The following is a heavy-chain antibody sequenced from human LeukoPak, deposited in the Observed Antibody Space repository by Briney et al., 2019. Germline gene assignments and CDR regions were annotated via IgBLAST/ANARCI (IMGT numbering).Heavy chain of an antibody. CDR2: IYYSGNT. V-gene: IGHV4-59*01. J-gene: IGHJ4*02. CDR1: SGSITNYY. Sequence: SENLSLTCTVSSGSITNYYWSWIRQPPGKGLEWIGFIYYSGNTNYNPSLKSRVTISVDTSKNQFSLKLSSMTAADTAVYYCARGALLWFGDKMEYYFDYWGQGTLLTVSS. D-gene: IGHD3-10*01. CDR3: ARGALLWFGDKMEYYFDY.